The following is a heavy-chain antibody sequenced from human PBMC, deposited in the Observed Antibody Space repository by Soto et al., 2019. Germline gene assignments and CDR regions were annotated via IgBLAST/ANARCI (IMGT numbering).Heavy chain of an antibody. CDR3: ARQGQLPLYNWFDP. J-gene: IGHJ5*02. Sequence: SETLSLTCTVSGGSISSYYWSWIRQPPGKGLEWIGYIYYSGSTNYNPSLKSRVTISVDTSKNQFSLKLSSVTAADTAVYYCARQGQLPLYNWFDPWGQGTLVTVSS. CDR2: IYYSGST. D-gene: IGHD1-7*01. V-gene: IGHV4-59*08. CDR1: GGSISSYY.